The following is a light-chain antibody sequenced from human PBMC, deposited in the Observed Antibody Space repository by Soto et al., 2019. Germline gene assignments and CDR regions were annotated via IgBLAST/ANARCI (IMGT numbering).Light chain of an antibody. CDR1: QGIGSY. Sequence: DIHLTQSPSFLSASVGDRVIITCRASQGIGSYLAWYQQKPGKAPNLLIYAASTLQSGVPSRFSGSGSGTEFTLTISSLQPEDFATYYCQQLNSYPRTFGPGTKVVIK. J-gene: IGKJ3*01. CDR3: QQLNSYPRT. V-gene: IGKV1-9*01. CDR2: AAS.